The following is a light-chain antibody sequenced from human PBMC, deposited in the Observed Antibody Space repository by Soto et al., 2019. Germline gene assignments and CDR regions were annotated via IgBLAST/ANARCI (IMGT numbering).Light chain of an antibody. CDR2: KAS. CDR3: QQYMTYPLT. V-gene: IGKV1-5*03. CDR1: QSISSW. J-gene: IGKJ3*01. Sequence: DIQMTQSPSTLSASVGDRVTITCRASQSISSWLAWYQQKPGKAPKLLIYKASSLESGVPSRFSGGESGTEFTLTISSLQPDDFATYYCQQYMTYPLTFGPGTKVDNK.